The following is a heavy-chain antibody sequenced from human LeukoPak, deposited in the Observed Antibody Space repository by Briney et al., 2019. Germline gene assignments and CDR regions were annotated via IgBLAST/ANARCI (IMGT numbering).Heavy chain of an antibody. Sequence: GGSLRLSCAASGFTFSSYAMSWVRQAPGKGLEWVSAISGSGGSTYYADSVEGRFTISRDNAKNSLYLQMNSLRAEDTAVYYCAKAAGGSGSYYPFDYWGQGTLVTVSS. D-gene: IGHD3-10*01. V-gene: IGHV3-23*01. CDR1: GFTFSSYA. J-gene: IGHJ4*02. CDR2: ISGSGGST. CDR3: AKAAGGSGSYYPFDY.